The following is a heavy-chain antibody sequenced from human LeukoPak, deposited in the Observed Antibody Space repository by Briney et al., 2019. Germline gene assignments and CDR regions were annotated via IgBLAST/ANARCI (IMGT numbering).Heavy chain of an antibody. CDR1: GFTFSSYA. Sequence: GGSLRLSCAASGFTFSSYAMNWVRQAPGKGLEWVSAISGSGGSTYYADSVKGRFTISRDNSKNTLYLQMNSLRAEDTAVYYCAKDLRDSSGYWKLFDYWGQGTLVTVSS. D-gene: IGHD3-22*01. J-gene: IGHJ4*02. CDR2: ISGSGGST. V-gene: IGHV3-23*01. CDR3: AKDLRDSSGYWKLFDY.